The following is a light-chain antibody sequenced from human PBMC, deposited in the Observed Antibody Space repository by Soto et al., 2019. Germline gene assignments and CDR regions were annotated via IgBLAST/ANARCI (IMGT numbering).Light chain of an antibody. CDR3: QQFSSYPLT. Sequence: EIVLTQSPAPLSLSPGERATLSCMSSQSVRNNYLAWYQQKPGQAPRLLIYDASSRATGIPDRFSGGGSGTDFTLTISRLEPEDVAVYYCQQFSSYPLTLGGGTKVDIK. V-gene: IGKV3-20*01. CDR1: QSVRNNY. J-gene: IGKJ4*01. CDR2: DAS.